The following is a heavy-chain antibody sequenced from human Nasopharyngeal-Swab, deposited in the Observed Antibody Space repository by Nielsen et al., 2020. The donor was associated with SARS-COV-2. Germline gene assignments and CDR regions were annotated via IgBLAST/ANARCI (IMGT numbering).Heavy chain of an antibody. J-gene: IGHJ6*02. V-gene: IGHV3-64*04. D-gene: IGHD2-15*01. CDR1: GFTFSSYA. CDR3: ARDQPTPHYYYYGMDV. CDR2: ISSNGGST. Sequence: GGSLRLSCSASGFTFSSYAMHWVRQAPGKGLEYVSAISSNGGSTYYADSVKGRFTISRDNSKNTLYLQMNSLRAEDTAVYYCARDQPTPHYYYYGMDVWGQGTKVKVSS.